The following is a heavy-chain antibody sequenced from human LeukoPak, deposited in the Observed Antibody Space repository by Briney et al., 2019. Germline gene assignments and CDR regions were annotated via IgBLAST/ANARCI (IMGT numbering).Heavy chain of an antibody. CDR2: IYYSGNT. D-gene: IGHD4-17*01. Sequence: SETLSLTCTVSGGSISGYYWSWIRQPPGKGLEWIGYIYYSGNTDYNPSLKSQVTILVDTSKNQFSLKLSSVTAADTAVYYCARHGGDYEGVDDYWGQGTLVTVSS. V-gene: IGHV4-59*08. J-gene: IGHJ4*02. CDR3: ARHGGDYEGVDDY. CDR1: GGSISGYY.